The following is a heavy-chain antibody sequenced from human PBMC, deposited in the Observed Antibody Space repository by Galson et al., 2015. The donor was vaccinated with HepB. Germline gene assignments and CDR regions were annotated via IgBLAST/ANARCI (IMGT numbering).Heavy chain of an antibody. CDR1: GGTFSSYA. Sequence: SVKVSCKASGGTFSSYAISWVRQAPGQGLEWMGRIIPILGIANYAQKLQGRVTMTTDTSTSTAYMELRSLRSDDTAVYYCARDSSSWYRLTEPGNYYGMDVWGQGTTVTVSS. D-gene: IGHD6-13*01. V-gene: IGHV1-69*04. CDR3: ARDSSSWYRLTEPGNYYGMDV. J-gene: IGHJ6*02. CDR2: IIPILGIA.